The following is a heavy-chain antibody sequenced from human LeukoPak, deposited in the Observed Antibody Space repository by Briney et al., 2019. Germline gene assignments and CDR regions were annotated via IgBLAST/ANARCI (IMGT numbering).Heavy chain of an antibody. Sequence: GRSLRLSCAASGFTFSSCGMHWVRQAPGKGLEWVAVISYDGSNKYYADSVKGRFTISRDNSKNTLYLQMNSLRAEDTAVYYCAKLAERTSSSWYYYYYYGMDVWGQGTTVTVSS. J-gene: IGHJ6*02. CDR2: ISYDGSNK. CDR1: GFTFSSCG. CDR3: AKLAERTSSSWYYYYYYGMDV. D-gene: IGHD6-13*01. V-gene: IGHV3-30*18.